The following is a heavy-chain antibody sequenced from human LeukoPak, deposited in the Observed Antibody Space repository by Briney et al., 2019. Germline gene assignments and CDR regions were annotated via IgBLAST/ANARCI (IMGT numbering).Heavy chain of an antibody. CDR3: AKSHQWPPYYFDY. J-gene: IGHJ4*02. V-gene: IGHV3-23*01. Sequence: GGSLRLSCAASGFIFSSYAMSWVPQAPGKGLEWVSAISGSGDSTYYADSVKGRFTISRDNSKNTLYLQMNSLRAEDTAVYYCAKSHQWPPYYFDYWGQGTLVTVSS. CDR1: GFIFSSYA. D-gene: IGHD6-19*01. CDR2: ISGSGDST.